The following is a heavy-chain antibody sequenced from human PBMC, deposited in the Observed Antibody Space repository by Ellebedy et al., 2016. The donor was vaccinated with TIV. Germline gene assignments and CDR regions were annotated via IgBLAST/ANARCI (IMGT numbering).Heavy chain of an antibody. J-gene: IGHJ4*02. D-gene: IGHD3-9*01. Sequence: GESLKISXKGSGYDFTSYWISWVRQRPGKGLEWMGKIDPSDSYTNYSPSFQGHVTISVDKSISTAYLQWSSLKASDTAMYYCARQGLRYFDWLLRWGQGTLVTVSS. CDR3: ARQGLRYFDWLLR. CDR2: IDPSDSYT. CDR1: GYDFTSYW. V-gene: IGHV5-10-1*01.